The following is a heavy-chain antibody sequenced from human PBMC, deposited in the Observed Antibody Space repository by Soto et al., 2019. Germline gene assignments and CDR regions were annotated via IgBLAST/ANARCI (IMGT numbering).Heavy chain of an antibody. CDR1: GFTFSSYG. J-gene: IGHJ6*02. V-gene: IGHV3-33*01. D-gene: IGHD1-26*01. CDR2: IWYDGSNK. CDR3: ARVGGGSYFLAYYYYGMDV. Sequence: QVQLVESGGGVVQPGRSLRLSCAASGFTFSSYGMHWVRQAPGKGLEWVAVIWYDGSNKYYADSVKGRFTISRDNSKNTLYLQMNSLRAEDTAVYYCARVGGGSYFLAYYYYGMDVWGRGTTVTVSS.